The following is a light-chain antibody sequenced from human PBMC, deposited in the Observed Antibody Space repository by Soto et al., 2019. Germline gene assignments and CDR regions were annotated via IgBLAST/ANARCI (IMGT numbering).Light chain of an antibody. Sequence: QSVLTQPPSVSEAPRQRVTISCSGSSSNIGNNAVNWYQQLPGKAPKLLIYYDDLLPSGVSDRFSGSKSGTSASLAISGLQSEDEADYYCAASDDSLNGLVFGTGTQVTVL. CDR3: AASDDSLNGLV. J-gene: IGLJ1*01. V-gene: IGLV1-36*01. CDR2: YDD. CDR1: SSNIGNNA.